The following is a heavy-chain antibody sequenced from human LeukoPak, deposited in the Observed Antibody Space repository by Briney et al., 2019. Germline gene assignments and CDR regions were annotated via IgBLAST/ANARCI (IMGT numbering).Heavy chain of an antibody. V-gene: IGHV1-2*06. CDR2: INPNSGGT. Sequence: ASVKVSCKASGYTFTGYYMHWVRQAPGQGLEWMGRINPNSGGTNYAQKFQGRVTMTRDTSISTAYMELSRLRSDDTAVYYCARVDLEWNYFNYWGQGTLVTVSS. CDR1: GYTFTGYY. CDR3: ARVDLEWNYFNY. J-gene: IGHJ4*02. D-gene: IGHD3/OR15-3a*01.